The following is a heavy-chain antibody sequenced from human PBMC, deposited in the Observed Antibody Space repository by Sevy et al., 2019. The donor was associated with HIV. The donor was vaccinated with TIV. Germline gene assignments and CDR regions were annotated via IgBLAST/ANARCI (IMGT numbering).Heavy chain of an antibody. J-gene: IGHJ4*02. Sequence: GGYLRLSCGAAGFSFSTYSLNWVRQAPGKGLEWISYISGTSQTIYYADCVKGRFTISRDNAKNSLYLQMNSLGAEDTAHYYCARVPLYDDPWYCDHWGQGSLVTVSS. D-gene: IGHD2-15*01. CDR1: GFSFSTYS. CDR3: ARVPLYDDPWYCDH. CDR2: ISGTSQTI. V-gene: IGHV3-48*01.